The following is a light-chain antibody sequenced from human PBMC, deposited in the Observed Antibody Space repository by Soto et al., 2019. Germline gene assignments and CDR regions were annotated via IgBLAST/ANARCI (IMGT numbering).Light chain of an antibody. CDR3: QQSIGT. Sequence: DIQMTQSPSTLSASAGDRVTINCRASQTISNWLAWFQQKPGKAPKLLISEASTLESGVPSRFSGSRSGTEFTLTITTLQPDDFATYYCQQSIGTFGQGTKVDIK. CDR2: EAS. V-gene: IGKV1-5*01. J-gene: IGKJ2*01. CDR1: QTISNW.